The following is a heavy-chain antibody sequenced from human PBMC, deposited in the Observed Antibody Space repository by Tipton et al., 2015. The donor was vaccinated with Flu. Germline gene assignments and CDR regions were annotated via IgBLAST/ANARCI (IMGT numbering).Heavy chain of an antibody. CDR2: IYTSGST. V-gene: IGHV4-4*07. Sequence: TLSLTCTVSGGSISSYYWSWIRQPAGKGLEWIGRIYTSGSTNYNPSRKSRVTMSVDTSKNQFSLKLSSVTAADTAVYYCARSLGDDYGDWTGYYGMDVWGQGTTVTVSS. CDR1: GGSISSYY. D-gene: IGHD4-17*01. J-gene: IGHJ6*02. CDR3: ARSLGDDYGDWTGYYGMDV.